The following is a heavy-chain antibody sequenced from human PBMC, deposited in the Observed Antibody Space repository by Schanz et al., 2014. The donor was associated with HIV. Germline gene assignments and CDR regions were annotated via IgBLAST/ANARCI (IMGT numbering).Heavy chain of an antibody. CDR2: IDDSGST. CDR3: ARSEVAFSGDDSLGLWSMVAAAGPLDF. V-gene: IGHV4-34*02. CDR1: GGLFSGNY. J-gene: IGHJ4*02. D-gene: IGHD6-25*01. Sequence: QVRLQQWGAGLLKPSETLSLTCATYGGLFSGNYWTWFRQSPGKGLQWIGEIDDSGSTNYEPSLKSRITISGETSKRQFSLRMTSVSAADTGVYFCARSEVAFSGDDSLGLWSMVAAAGPLDFWGQGLLVTVSS.